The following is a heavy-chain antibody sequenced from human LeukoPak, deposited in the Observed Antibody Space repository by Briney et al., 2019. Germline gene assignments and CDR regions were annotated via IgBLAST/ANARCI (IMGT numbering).Heavy chain of an antibody. D-gene: IGHD6-13*01. CDR1: GFTFSDYY. CDR2: ISSSGSTI. Sequence: PGGSLRLSCAASGFTFSDYYMSWIRQAPGKGLEWVSYISSSGSTIYYADSVKGRFTISRDNAKNSLYLQMNSLRAEDTAVYYCARDQALTFQYSSSGTGYFQHWGQGTLVTVSS. CDR3: ARDQALTFQYSSSGTGYFQH. V-gene: IGHV3-11*01. J-gene: IGHJ1*01.